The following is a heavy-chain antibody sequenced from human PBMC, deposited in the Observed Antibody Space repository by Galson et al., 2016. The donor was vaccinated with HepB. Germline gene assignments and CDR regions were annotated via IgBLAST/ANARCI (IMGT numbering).Heavy chain of an antibody. J-gene: IGHJ3*02. CDR3: ATITFAHGFDI. CDR2: IYHIGNT. V-gene: IGHV4-59*12. CDR1: GASIRRYY. D-gene: IGHD3-10*01. Sequence: ETLSLTCTVSGASIRRYYWSWIRQSPGKGLEWIGYIYHIGNTDYNPSPESRVTISLDTSKSLFSLILRSVTAADTAVYYCATITFAHGFDIWGQGTAVTVSS.